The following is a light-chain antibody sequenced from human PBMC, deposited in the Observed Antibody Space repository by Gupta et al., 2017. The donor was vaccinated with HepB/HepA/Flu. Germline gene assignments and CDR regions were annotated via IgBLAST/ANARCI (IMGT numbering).Light chain of an antibody. J-gene: IGLJ3*02. V-gene: IGLV1-47*01. Sequence: QSVLTQPPSVSGTAGPRVVLSCSASSSNIGTNFVYWYQHLPGAAPRPLISRSNQRPSGVPERFSGSKSGTSASLAIGGLRSEDEADYYCVAWDDTLVGWVFGGGTRLTVL. CDR3: VAWDDTLVGWV. CDR1: SSNIGTNF. CDR2: RSN.